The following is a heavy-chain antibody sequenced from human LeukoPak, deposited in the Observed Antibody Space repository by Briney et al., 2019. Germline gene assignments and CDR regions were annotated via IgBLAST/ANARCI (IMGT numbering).Heavy chain of an antibody. Sequence: SQTLSLTCTVSGGSISSYYWSWIRQPPGKGLGWIGYIYTSGSPTSNTSLKSRVPISVATSKNQFSLNLSAVTPTNTPVSSGPRHGPRAWAFDIWGQGTMVTVSS. CDR1: GGSISSYY. J-gene: IGHJ3*02. CDR2: IYTSGSP. V-gene: IGHV4-4*09. CDR3: PRHGPRAWAFDI.